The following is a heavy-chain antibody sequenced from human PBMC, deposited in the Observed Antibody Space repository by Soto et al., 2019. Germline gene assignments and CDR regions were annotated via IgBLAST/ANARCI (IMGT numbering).Heavy chain of an antibody. J-gene: IGHJ3*02. CDR2: IWYDGSNK. CDR3: ARDYLIAPDAFDI. Sequence: GGSLRLSCAASGFTFSSYGMHWVRQAPGKGLEWVAVIWYDGSNKYYADSVKSRFTISRDNSKNTLYLQMNSLRAEDTAVYYCARDYLIAPDAFDIWGQGTMVTVSS. V-gene: IGHV3-33*01. CDR1: GFTFSSYG. D-gene: IGHD2-21*01.